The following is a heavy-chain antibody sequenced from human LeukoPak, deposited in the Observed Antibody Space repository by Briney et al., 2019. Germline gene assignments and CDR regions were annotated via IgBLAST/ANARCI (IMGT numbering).Heavy chain of an antibody. CDR2: ISYDGSNK. CDR1: GFTFSGYA. D-gene: IGHD3-3*01. V-gene: IGHV3-30*09. CDR3: ARDRGGDFWSGFDY. Sequence: GGSLRLSCAASGFTFSGYAMHWVRQAPGKGLEWVAVISYDGSNKYYADSVKGRFAISRDNSKNTLYLQMNSLRAEDTAVYYCARDRGGDFWSGFDYWGQGTLVTVSS. J-gene: IGHJ4*02.